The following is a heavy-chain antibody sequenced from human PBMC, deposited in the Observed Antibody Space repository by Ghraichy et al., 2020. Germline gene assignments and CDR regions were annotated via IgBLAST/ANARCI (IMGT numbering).Heavy chain of an antibody. CDR3: ARDGGLTMTTPTFDY. CDR2: IIPVLGAT. V-gene: IGHV1-69*10. J-gene: IGHJ4*02. Sequence: SVKVSCKASGGPSNTFGISWVRQAPGQGLEWMGGIIPVLGATNYAHNFQGRVTITADKSTTTAYMELRSLTSDDTAVYYCARDGGLTMTTPTFDYWGQGTLVTVSS. CDR1: GGPSNTFG. D-gene: IGHD4-17*01.